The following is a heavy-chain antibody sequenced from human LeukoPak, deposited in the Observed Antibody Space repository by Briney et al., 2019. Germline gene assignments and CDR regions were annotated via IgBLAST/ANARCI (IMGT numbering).Heavy chain of an antibody. CDR2: ISYDGSNK. Sequence: GGSLRLSCAASGFTFSSYAMHWVRQAPGKGLEWVAVISYDGSNKYYADSVKGRFTISRDNSKNTLYLQMNSLRAEDTAMYYCARGGQLKWGQGTLVTVSS. V-gene: IGHV3-30-3*01. D-gene: IGHD2-2*01. CDR3: ARGGQLK. CDR1: GFTFSSYA. J-gene: IGHJ4*02.